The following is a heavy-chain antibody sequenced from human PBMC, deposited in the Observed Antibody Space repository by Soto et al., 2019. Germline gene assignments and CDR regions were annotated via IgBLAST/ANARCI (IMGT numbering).Heavy chain of an antibody. CDR3: ARGVRGYSYGGRDY. J-gene: IGHJ4*02. D-gene: IGHD5-18*01. Sequence: SETLSLTCAGFGGSFSGYYWSWIRQPPGKGLERIGEINHSGSTNYNPSLKSRVTVSVDTSKNQFSPKLSSVTAADTAVYYCARGVRGYSYGGRDYWGQGTLVTVS. CDR2: INHSGST. V-gene: IGHV4-34*01. CDR1: GGSFSGYY.